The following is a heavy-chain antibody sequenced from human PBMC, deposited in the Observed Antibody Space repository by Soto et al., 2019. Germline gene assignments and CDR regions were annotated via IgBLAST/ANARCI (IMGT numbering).Heavy chain of an antibody. CDR1: GGSISSSSYY. CDR3: ARQGEWELDYFDY. D-gene: IGHD1-26*01. Sequence: QLQLQESGPGLVKPSETLSLTCTVSGGSISSSSYYWGWIRQPPGKGLGWIGSIYYSGSTYYNPSLRNRVTISVDTSKNQFSLKLSSVTAADTAVYYCARQGEWELDYFDYWGQGTLVTVSS. V-gene: IGHV4-39*01. J-gene: IGHJ4*02. CDR2: IYYSGST.